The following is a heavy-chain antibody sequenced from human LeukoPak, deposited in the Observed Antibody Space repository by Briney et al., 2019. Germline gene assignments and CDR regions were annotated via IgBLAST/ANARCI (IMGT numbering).Heavy chain of an antibody. CDR3: ARAEGYGGQLDS. CDR1: GFTFSTYA. J-gene: IGHJ4*02. Sequence: GGSLRLSCAASGFTFSTYAMHWVRQAPGKGLEWVAVIPYDGSNKYYADSVKGRFTISRENSKNRLYLQMNSLRAEDTAVYYCARAEGYGGQLDSWGQGTLVTVSS. D-gene: IGHD4-23*01. CDR2: IPYDGSNK. V-gene: IGHV3-30*04.